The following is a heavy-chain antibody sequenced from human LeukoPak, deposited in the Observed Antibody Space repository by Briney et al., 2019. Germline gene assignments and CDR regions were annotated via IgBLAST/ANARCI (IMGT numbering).Heavy chain of an antibody. D-gene: IGHD6-19*01. Sequence: PGGSLRLSCAASGVTFSSHWMHWVRQTPGKGLVWVSRINNDGSRTDYADSVKGRFTISRDNAKNTLYLEMNSLRAEDTAVYYCVRDFAVKVAAYNWFDPWGQGTLVTVSS. CDR1: GVTFSSHW. V-gene: IGHV3-74*01. CDR2: INNDGSRT. J-gene: IGHJ5*02. CDR3: VRDFAVKVAAYNWFDP.